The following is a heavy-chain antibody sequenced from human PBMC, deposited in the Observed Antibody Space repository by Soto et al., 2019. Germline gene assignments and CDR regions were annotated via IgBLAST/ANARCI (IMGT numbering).Heavy chain of an antibody. V-gene: IGHV3-33*01. CDR2: IWYDGSNK. J-gene: IGHJ3*02. CDR1: GFTFSSYG. D-gene: IGHD3-22*01. Sequence: VGSLRLSCAASGFTFSSYGMHWVRQAPGKGLEWVAVIWYDGSNKYYADSVKGRFTISRDNSKNTLYLQMNSLRAEDTAVYYCAREGYDSSGYLDAFDIWGQGTMVTVSS. CDR3: AREGYDSSGYLDAFDI.